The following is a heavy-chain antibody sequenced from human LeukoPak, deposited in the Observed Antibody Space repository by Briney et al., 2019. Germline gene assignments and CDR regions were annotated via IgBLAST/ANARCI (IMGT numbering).Heavy chain of an antibody. D-gene: IGHD6-19*01. Sequence: GGSLRLSCEGSGFAFRRYSMHWVRQAPGKGLEWISYISSSGNTIYYADSVKGRYTISRDNGENSIYLQMNSLRAEDTAAYYCARDSSGWYLFDYWGQGTLVTVSS. CDR2: ISSSGNTI. J-gene: IGHJ4*02. V-gene: IGHV3-48*01. CDR3: ARDSSGWYLFDY. CDR1: GFAFRRYS.